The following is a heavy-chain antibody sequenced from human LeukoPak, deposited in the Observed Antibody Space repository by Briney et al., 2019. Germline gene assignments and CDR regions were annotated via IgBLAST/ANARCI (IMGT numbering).Heavy chain of an antibody. CDR2: IRYDGSNK. D-gene: IGHD6-19*01. V-gene: IGHV3-30*02. CDR1: GFTFSRYG. CDR3: AKDSGHYSSGWYYFDY. J-gene: IGHJ4*02. Sequence: GGSLRLSCGASGFTFSRYGMHWVRQAPGKGLEWVAFIRYDGSNKYYADSAKGRFTISRDNSKNTLYLQMNSLRAEDTAVYYCAKDSGHYSSGWYYFDYWGQGTLVTVSS.